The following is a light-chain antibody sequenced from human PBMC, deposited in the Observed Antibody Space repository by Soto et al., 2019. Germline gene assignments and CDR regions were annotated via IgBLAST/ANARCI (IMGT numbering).Light chain of an antibody. CDR1: QSVSSSY. CDR3: QQYDSSPYT. Sequence: EIVLTQSPGTLSLSPGERVTLSCRASQSVSSSYLAWYQQKPGQAPRLLIYGASSRATGIPDRFSGSGSGTDFTLTISRLEPEDFAVYYRQQYDSSPYTFGQGTKLEIK. J-gene: IGKJ2*01. CDR2: GAS. V-gene: IGKV3-20*01.